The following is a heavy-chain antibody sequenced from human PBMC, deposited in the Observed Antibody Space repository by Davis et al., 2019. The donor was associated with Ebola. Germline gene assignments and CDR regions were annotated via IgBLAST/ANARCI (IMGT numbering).Heavy chain of an antibody. V-gene: IGHV3-49*04. CDR2: IRSKDYGGTT. CDR3: TRDRAVKDIVVVVAATFGGHMDV. D-gene: IGHD2-15*01. J-gene: IGHJ6*02. CDR1: GFTFGDYA. Sequence: GESLKISCRASGFTFGDYAMSWVRQAPGKGLEWVGFIRSKDYGGTTEYAASVKGRFTISRDDSKSIAYLQMNSLKTEDTAVYYCTRDRAVKDIVVVVAATFGGHMDVWGQGTTVTVSS.